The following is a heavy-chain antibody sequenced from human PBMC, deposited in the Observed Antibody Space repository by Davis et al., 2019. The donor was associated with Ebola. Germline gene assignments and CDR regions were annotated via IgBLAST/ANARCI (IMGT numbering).Heavy chain of an antibody. J-gene: IGHJ4*02. CDR1: GFAFSNYD. V-gene: IGHV3-23*01. CDR2: ISSSGSST. Sequence: GGSLRLSCAASGFAFSNYDMTWVRQAPGKGLEWVSTISSSGSSTYSADSVRGRFTISRDNSKNTLYLQMNSLRAEDTAVYYCAKDLGDFDYWGQGTLVTVSS. D-gene: IGHD3-16*01. CDR3: AKDLGDFDY.